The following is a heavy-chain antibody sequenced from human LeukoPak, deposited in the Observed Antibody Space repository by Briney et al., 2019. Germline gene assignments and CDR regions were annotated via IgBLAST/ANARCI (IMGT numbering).Heavy chain of an antibody. CDR2: IYTSGST. D-gene: IGHD3-22*01. J-gene: IGHJ3*02. V-gene: IGHV4-61*02. Sequence: SETLSLTCTVSGGSISSGSYYWSWIRQPAGKGLEWIGRIYTSGSTNYNPSLKSRVTISVDTSKNQFSLKLSSVTAADTAVYYCAKGAYDSSGNVAFDIWGQGTMVTVSS. CDR3: AKGAYDSSGNVAFDI. CDR1: GGSISSGSYY.